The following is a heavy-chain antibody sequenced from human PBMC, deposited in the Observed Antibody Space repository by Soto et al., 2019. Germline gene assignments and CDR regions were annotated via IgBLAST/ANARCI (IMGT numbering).Heavy chain of an antibody. J-gene: IGHJ5*02. D-gene: IGHD6-13*01. CDR2: ISYDGSNK. V-gene: IGHV3-30-3*01. CDR3: ARDDSSSWLGNWFGP. CDR1: GFTFSSYA. Sequence: QVQLVESGGGVVQPGRSLRLSCAASGFTFSSYAMHWVRQAPGKGLEWVAVISYDGSNKYYADSVKGRFTISRDNSKNTLYLQMNSLRAEDTAVYYCARDDSSSWLGNWFGPWGQGTLVTVSS.